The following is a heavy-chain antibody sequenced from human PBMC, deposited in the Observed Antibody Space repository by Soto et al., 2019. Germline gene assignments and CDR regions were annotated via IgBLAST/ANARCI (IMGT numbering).Heavy chain of an antibody. CDR2: IIPIFGTA. CDR3: ARGSLGYCSGGSCYLEFYAFDI. Sequence: QVQLVQSGAEVKKPGSSVKVSCKASGGTFSSYAISWVRQAPGQGLEWMGGIIPIFGTANYAQKFQGRVTITADESTSTAYMELSSLRSEDTAVYYCARGSLGYCSGGSCYLEFYAFDIWGQGTMVTVSS. J-gene: IGHJ3*02. D-gene: IGHD2-15*01. V-gene: IGHV1-69*12. CDR1: GGTFSSYA.